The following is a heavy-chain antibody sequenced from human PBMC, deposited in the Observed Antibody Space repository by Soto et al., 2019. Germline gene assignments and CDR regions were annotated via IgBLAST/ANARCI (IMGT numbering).Heavy chain of an antibody. CDR2: ISYDGSNK. V-gene: IGHV3-30-3*01. D-gene: IGHD6-25*01. CDR1: GFTFSSYA. J-gene: IGHJ4*02. CDR3: ARDVAAIAEHYFDY. Sequence: GGSLRLSCAASGFTFSSYAMHWVRQAPGKGLEWVAVISYDGSNKYYADSVKGRFTISRDNSKNTLYLQMNSLRAEDTAVYYCARDVAAIAEHYFDYWGQGTLVTVSS.